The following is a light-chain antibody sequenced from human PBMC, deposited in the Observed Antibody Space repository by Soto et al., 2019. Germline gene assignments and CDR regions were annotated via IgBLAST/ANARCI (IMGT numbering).Light chain of an antibody. J-gene: IGKJ1*01. V-gene: IGKV1-5*01. CDR2: DAS. CDR1: QNINKW. CDR3: HQYSSSTKT. Sequence: DIQMTQSPSTLSASVGDRVVITCRASQNINKWLAWYQQKPGKAPKFLIYDASTLETGVPSRFSGSGSGTEFTPTISSLEPEDFAVYYCHQYSSSTKTFGQGTKVDIK.